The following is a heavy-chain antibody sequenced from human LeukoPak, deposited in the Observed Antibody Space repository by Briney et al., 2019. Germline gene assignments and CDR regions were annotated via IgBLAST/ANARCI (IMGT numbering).Heavy chain of an antibody. CDR1: GFTFSSYA. J-gene: IGHJ6*02. Sequence: KPGGSLRLSCAASGFTFSSYAMSWIRQPPGKGLEWIGEINHSGSTNYNPSLKSRVTISVDTSKNQFSLKLSSVTAADTAVYYCARTPTSCYAGCYYYGMDVWGQGTAVTVSS. D-gene: IGHD2-2*01. CDR2: INHSGST. CDR3: ARTPTSCYAGCYYYGMDV. V-gene: IGHV4-34*01.